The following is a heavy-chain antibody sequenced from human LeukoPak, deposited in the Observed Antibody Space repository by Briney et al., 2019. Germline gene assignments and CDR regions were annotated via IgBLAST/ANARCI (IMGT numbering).Heavy chain of an antibody. CDR3: ARGGISSSSANLGY. CDR2: IIPILGIA. J-gene: IGHJ4*02. Sequence: SVKVSCKASGGTFSSYAISWVRQAPGQGLEWMGRIIPILGIANYAQKFQGRVTITADKSTSTAYMELSSLRSEDTAVYYCARGGISSSSANLGYWGQGTLVTVSS. D-gene: IGHD6-6*01. CDR1: GGTFSSYA. V-gene: IGHV1-69*04.